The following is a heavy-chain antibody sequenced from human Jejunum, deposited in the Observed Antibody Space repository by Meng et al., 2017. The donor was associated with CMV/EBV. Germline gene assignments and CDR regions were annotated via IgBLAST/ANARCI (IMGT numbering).Heavy chain of an antibody. V-gene: IGHV3-7*03. CDR2: INQDGSVI. Sequence: CAASGFIFGVSWMNWVRQAPGKGPEWLANINQDGSVINYVDSVKGRFTISRDNARNSLYLQMNSLRTEDTAVYYCARDRGFLQFDYWGPGTLVTVSS. J-gene: IGHJ4*02. D-gene: IGHD3-10*01. CDR1: GFIFGVSW. CDR3: ARDRGFLQFDY.